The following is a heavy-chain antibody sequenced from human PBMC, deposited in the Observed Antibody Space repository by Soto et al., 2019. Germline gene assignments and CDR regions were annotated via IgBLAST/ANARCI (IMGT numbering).Heavy chain of an antibody. J-gene: IGHJ5*02. D-gene: IGHD2-8*01. CDR3: TRRVIEALSHAIPDWFDP. Sequence: GGSLRLSCAASGFTFTSYEMNWMRQAPGRGLEWVAKISSSSSSTFYADAVRGRFTISRDNAKNSLYLQMNSLRAEDTAVYYCTRRVIEALSHAIPDWFDPSGQGSQVTVSS. CDR1: GFTFTSYE. V-gene: IGHV3-48*03. CDR2: ISSSSSST.